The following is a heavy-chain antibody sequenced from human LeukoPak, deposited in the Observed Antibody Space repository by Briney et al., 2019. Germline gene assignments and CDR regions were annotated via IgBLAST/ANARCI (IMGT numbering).Heavy chain of an antibody. D-gene: IGHD2-8*01. J-gene: IGHJ5*02. CDR2: ISTDKGNT. Sequence: ASVMVSCKASGYIFTSYGISWVRPAPGQGLEWMGWISTDKGNTNYAQRLQGRVTMTTDTSTSTAYMELRSLRSDDTAIYYCVRDIQWRFDPWGQGTLVTVS. V-gene: IGHV1-18*01. CDR1: GYIFTSYG. CDR3: VRDIQWRFDP.